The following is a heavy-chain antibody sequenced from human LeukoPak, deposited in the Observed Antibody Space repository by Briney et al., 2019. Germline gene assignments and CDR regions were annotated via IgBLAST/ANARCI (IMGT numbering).Heavy chain of an antibody. V-gene: IGHV3-30*02. Sequence: GGSLRLSCEASGFPFSGYGMHWVRQAPGRVLQWVAFIRNDGSNKYYADSVKGRFAISRDNSKNTLYLQMNSLRAEDTAVYYCAKDGGWGFNYWGQGTLVTVSS. D-gene: IGHD2-8*01. CDR2: IRNDGSNK. J-gene: IGHJ4*02. CDR3: AKDGGWGFNY. CDR1: GFPFSGYG.